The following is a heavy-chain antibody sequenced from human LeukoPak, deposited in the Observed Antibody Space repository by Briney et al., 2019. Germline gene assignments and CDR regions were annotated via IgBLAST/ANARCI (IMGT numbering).Heavy chain of an antibody. CDR3: ARDYFSRAALLGYFDL. Sequence: PGGSLRLSCSVSGFTFSSYSLNWVRQAPGKGLEWIAYISASGTTIFYADSVKGRFTISRDNVKNLMYLQMNSLRAEDTAVYYCARDYFSRAALLGYFDLWGRGTLVTVSS. CDR2: ISASGTTI. V-gene: IGHV3-48*01. CDR1: GFTFSSYS. J-gene: IGHJ2*01. D-gene: IGHD2-15*01.